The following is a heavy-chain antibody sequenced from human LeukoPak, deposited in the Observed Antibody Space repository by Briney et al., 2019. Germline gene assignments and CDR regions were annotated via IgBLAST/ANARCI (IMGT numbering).Heavy chain of an antibody. D-gene: IGHD3-22*01. Sequence: QPGGSLRLSCAASGFSFSTHWMHWVRQAPGKGLVYVAQIKSDGSATAYADSVKGRFTISRDNAKNTLYLEMSSLRAEDTAVYYCGSLTVVARDHWGQGPLVTVTS. CDR2: IKSDGSAT. J-gene: IGHJ4*02. V-gene: IGHV3-74*01. CDR1: GFSFSTHW. CDR3: GSLTVVARDH.